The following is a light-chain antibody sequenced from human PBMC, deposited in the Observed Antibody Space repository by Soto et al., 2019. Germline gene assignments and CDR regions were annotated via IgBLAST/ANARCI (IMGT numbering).Light chain of an antibody. CDR2: GAS. J-gene: IGKJ1*01. Sequence: ASLSVSPADSATLSCGASQSVSNYLAWYQQIPGQPPRLLIYGASTRATGIPARFSGSGSGTEFTLTIISLQSEDFAVYYCQQSTNLLSTFSHVTKV. CDR3: QQSTNLLST. CDR1: QSVSNY. V-gene: IGKV3-15*01.